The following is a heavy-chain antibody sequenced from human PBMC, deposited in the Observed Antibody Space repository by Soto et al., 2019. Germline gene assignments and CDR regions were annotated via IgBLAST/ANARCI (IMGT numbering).Heavy chain of an antibody. CDR1: GFTFSSYA. Sequence: LRLSCAASGFTFSSYAMSWVRQAPGKGLEWVSAISGSGGSTYYADSVKGRFTISRDNSKNTLYLQMNSLRAEDTAVYYCAKASGYSSGWSSYWGQGTLVTVSS. CDR3: AKASGYSSGWSSY. CDR2: ISGSGGST. J-gene: IGHJ4*02. D-gene: IGHD6-19*01. V-gene: IGHV3-23*01.